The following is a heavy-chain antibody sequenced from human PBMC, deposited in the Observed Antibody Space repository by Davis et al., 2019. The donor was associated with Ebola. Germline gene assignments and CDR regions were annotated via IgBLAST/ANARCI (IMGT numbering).Heavy chain of an antibody. V-gene: IGHV4-34*01. J-gene: IGHJ5*02. D-gene: IGHD5-12*01. CDR2: INHSGVT. CDR1: GGSFSGYY. CDR3: ARAQGRYSGYVDP. Sequence: MPSETLSLTCAVYGGSFSGYYWSWIRQPPGKGLEWIGEINHSGVTNYNPSLKSRVTISVDTSKNQFSLKLSSVTAADTAVYYCARAQGRYSGYVDPWGQGTLVTVSS.